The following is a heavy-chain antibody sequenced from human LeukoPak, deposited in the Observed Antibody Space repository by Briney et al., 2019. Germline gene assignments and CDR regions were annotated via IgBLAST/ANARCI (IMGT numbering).Heavy chain of an antibody. J-gene: IGHJ5*02. Sequence: SETLSLTCAVYGGSFSGYYWSWIRQPPGKGLEWIGEINHSGSTNYNPSLKSRVTISVDTSKNQFSLKLSSVTAADTAVYYCARGRRYGDRQWFDPWGQGTLVTVSS. CDR1: GGSFSGYY. CDR2: INHSGST. V-gene: IGHV4-34*01. D-gene: IGHD4-17*01. CDR3: ARGRRYGDRQWFDP.